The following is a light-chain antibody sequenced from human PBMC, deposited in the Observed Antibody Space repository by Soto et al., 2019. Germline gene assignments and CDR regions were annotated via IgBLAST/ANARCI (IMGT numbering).Light chain of an antibody. J-gene: IGKJ5*01. CDR1: QDIGSV. Sequence: AIRMTQSPSPLSASTGDTVTITCRASQDIGSVLAWYQQKPGAAPKVLISGASNLHGGVPSRFSGSGSRTDFTLTITHLQSEDFATYYCQHYLNYPITFGQGTRLEI. CDR3: QHYLNYPIT. V-gene: IGKV1-8*01. CDR2: GAS.